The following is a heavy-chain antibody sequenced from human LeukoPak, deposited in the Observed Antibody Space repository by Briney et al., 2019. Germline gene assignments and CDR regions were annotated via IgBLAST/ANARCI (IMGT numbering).Heavy chain of an antibody. J-gene: IGHJ6*02. V-gene: IGHV4-61*01. CDR2: IYYSGST. CDR1: GGSISSSSYY. CDR3: ARDRGGAPYYPGGYYYYYGMDV. Sequence: SETLSLTCTVSGGSISSSSYYWSWIRQPPGKGLEWIGYIYYSGSTNYNPSLKSRVTISADTSKNQFSLKLSSVTAADTAVYYCARDRGGAPYYPGGYYYYYGMDVWGQGTTVTVSS. D-gene: IGHD1-26*01.